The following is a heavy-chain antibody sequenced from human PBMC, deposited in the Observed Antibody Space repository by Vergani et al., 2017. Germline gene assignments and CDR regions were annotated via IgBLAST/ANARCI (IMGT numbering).Heavy chain of an antibody. CDR1: GFTFSSYW. CDR3: ARDGVGSVDY. J-gene: IGHJ4*02. CDR2: INSDGSST. D-gene: IGHD1-26*01. Sequence: EVQLVESGGGLVQPGGSLRLSCVASGFTFSSYWMHWVRQAPGKGLVWVAHINSDGSSTSYADSVKGRITISRDNAKNTRYLQMSSLRVEDTAVYYCARDGVGSVDYWGQGTLVTVSS. V-gene: IGHV3-74*01.